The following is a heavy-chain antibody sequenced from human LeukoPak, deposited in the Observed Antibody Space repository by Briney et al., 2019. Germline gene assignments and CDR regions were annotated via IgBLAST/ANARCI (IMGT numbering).Heavy chain of an antibody. V-gene: IGHV3-53*01. CDR1: GFTVSSNY. CDR2: IYSGGST. Sequence: PGGSLRLSCAASGFTVSSNYMSWVRQAPGKGLEWVSVIYSGGSTYYADSVKGRFTISRDNSKNTLYLQMNSLRAEDTAVYYCAREVYYYDSSGYYRGYYYYMDVWGKGTTVTISS. CDR3: AREVYYYDSSGYYRGYYYYMDV. J-gene: IGHJ6*03. D-gene: IGHD3-22*01.